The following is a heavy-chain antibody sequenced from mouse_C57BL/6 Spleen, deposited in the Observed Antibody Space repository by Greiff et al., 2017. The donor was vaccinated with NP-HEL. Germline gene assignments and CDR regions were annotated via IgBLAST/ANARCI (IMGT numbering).Heavy chain of an antibody. Sequence: VKVVESGPELVKPGASVKISCKASGYAFSSSWMNWVKQRPGKGLEWIGRIYPGDGDTNYNGKFKGKATLTADKSSSTAYMQLSSLTSEDSAVYFCARDWDWFAYWGQGTLVTVSA. J-gene: IGHJ3*01. V-gene: IGHV1-82*01. CDR2: IYPGDGDT. CDR1: GYAFSSSW. D-gene: IGHD4-1*01. CDR3: ARDWDWFAY.